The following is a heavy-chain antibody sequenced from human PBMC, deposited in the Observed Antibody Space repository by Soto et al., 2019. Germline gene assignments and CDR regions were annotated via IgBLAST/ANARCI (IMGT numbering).Heavy chain of an antibody. J-gene: IGHJ5*02. CDR1: QFAFNKAW. D-gene: IGHD2-15*01. CDR3: TTPPMAGGATGGSWFDP. CDR2: IKSETDGGTT. V-gene: IGHV3-15*01. Sequence: GGSLRLSCAASQFAFNKAWMSWVRQAPGKGLEWVGRIKSETDGGTTDYAAPVKGRFTISRDDSKNTMYLQMNSLKIEDTAVYFCTTPPMAGGATGGSWFDPWGQGTPVTVSS.